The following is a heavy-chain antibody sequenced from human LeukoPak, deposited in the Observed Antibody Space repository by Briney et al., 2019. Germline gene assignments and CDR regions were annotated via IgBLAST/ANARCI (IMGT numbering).Heavy chain of an antibody. V-gene: IGHV3-72*01. CDR2: ITNKVSSYTI. CDR1: GFSFSDHY. Sequence: GGSLRLSCAASGFSFSDHYMDWVRQAPGKGLEWVARITNKVSSYTIQYAASVKDRFTISRDDSKNSLYLQMNSLKIEDTAMYYCARDGGGGAVADYWGQGALVTVSS. J-gene: IGHJ4*02. D-gene: IGHD6-19*01. CDR3: ARDGGGGAVADY.